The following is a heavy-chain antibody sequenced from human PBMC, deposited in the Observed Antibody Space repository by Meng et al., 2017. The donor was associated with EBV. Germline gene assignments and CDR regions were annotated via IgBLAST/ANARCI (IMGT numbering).Heavy chain of an antibody. D-gene: IGHD1-20*01. V-gene: IGHV1-69*06. J-gene: IGHJ4*02. Sequence: VISRVCQGPGQGSLWMGGIKPILGTANYTRRFQGGVTNNADTPTRTAYMGLSSLRAEDTAVYYCARAPDKWNDGPYSWGQGTLVTVSS. CDR3: ARAPDKWNDGPYS. CDR2: IKPILGTA. CDR1: V.